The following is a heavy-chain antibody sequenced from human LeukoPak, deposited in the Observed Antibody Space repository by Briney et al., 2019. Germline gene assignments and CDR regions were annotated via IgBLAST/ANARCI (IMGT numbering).Heavy chain of an antibody. Sequence: SETLSLTCAVNGGSFTGLYWNWIRQPPGKGLEWIGEINHSGSTSYNPSLKSRATISVDTSRNQFSLKLSSMTAADTAVYYGLVAAAALGSQHWGQGTLVTVSS. CDR1: GGSFTGLY. CDR3: LVAAAALGSQH. CDR2: INHSGST. D-gene: IGHD6-13*01. V-gene: IGHV4-34*01. J-gene: IGHJ1*01.